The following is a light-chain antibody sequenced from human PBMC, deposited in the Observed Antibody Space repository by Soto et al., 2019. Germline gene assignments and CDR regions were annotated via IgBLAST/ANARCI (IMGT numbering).Light chain of an antibody. J-gene: IGKJ2*01. Sequence: DIRMTQSPSTLSASVGDRVTITCRASQSISSWLAWYEQKPGKAPKLLIYDASRLESGVPSRFSGSRSGTEFTLPISSLQPDDFATYYCQQYNSYSYTFGQGTKLEIK. CDR2: DAS. CDR3: QQYNSYSYT. CDR1: QSISSW. V-gene: IGKV1-5*01.